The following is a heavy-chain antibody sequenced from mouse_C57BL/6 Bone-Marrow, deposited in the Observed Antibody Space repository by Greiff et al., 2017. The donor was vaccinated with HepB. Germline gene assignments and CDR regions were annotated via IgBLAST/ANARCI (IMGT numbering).Heavy chain of an antibody. J-gene: IGHJ2*01. CDR2: ISYDGSN. CDR1: GYSITSGYY. CDR3: ARVDGSSSYFDY. Sequence: EVQLQQSGPGLVKPSQSLSLTCSVTGYSITSGYYWNWIRQFPGNKLEWMGYISYDGSNNYNPSLKNRISITRDTSKNQFFLKLNSVTTEDTATYYCARVDGSSSYFDYWGQGTTLTVSS. D-gene: IGHD1-1*01. V-gene: IGHV3-6*01.